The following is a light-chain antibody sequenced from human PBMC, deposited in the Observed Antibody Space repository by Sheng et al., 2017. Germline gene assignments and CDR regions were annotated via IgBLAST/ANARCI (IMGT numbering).Light chain of an antibody. Sequence: QSVLTQPPSVSAAPGQKVAISCSGGSTNIGNNHASWYQQLPGTAPKLLIYATDKRPLGIPDRFSGSKSGTSGNLDIAGLQTGDEADYYCGTWDTNLRARVFGGGTKLTVL. CDR3: GTWDTNLRARV. CDR1: STNIGNNH. V-gene: IGLV1-51*01. CDR2: ATD. J-gene: IGLJ3*02.